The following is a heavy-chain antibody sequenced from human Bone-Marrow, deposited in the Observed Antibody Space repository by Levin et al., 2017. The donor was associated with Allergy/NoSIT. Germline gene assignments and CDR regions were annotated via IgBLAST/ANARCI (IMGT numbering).Heavy chain of an antibody. J-gene: IGHJ4*02. CDR3: TTFQDCPNGVCSSNY. CDR2: IKSKIDGETK. CDR1: GFTFTYSW. V-gene: IGHV3-15*01. Sequence: PGGSLRLSCAGSGFTFTYSWMSWVRQAPGKGLEWVGRIKSKIDGETKDYAAPVKGRFTISRDDSKNTLYLQMNSLKTEDTAVYYCTTFQDCPNGVCSSNYWGQGTLVTVSS. D-gene: IGHD2-8*01.